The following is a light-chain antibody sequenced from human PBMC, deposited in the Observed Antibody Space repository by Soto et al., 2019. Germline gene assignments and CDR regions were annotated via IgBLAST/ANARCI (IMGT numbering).Light chain of an antibody. J-gene: IGLJ1*01. Sequence: SVLTQPASMSGSPGQSITISCTGTSSDVGSYYPVSWFQQHPGKAPKLIIYEVNKRPSGVSDRFSGSKSGNTASLTISGLQAADEAEYYCCSYAGDTTFFVFGPGTKVTVL. CDR3: CSYAGDTTFFV. CDR2: EVN. CDR1: SSDVGSYYP. V-gene: IGLV2-23*02.